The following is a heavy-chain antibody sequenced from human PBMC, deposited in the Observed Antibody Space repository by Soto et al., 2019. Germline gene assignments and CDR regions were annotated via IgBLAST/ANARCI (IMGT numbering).Heavy chain of an antibody. Sequence: SETLSLTCAVYGGSFSGYYWSWIRQPPGKGLEWIGEINHSGSTNYNPSLKSRVTISVDTSKNQFSLKLSSVTAADTAVYYCARYYYGSGSSNWFDPWGQGTLVTVSS. J-gene: IGHJ5*02. CDR3: ARYYYGSGSSNWFDP. CDR2: INHSGST. D-gene: IGHD3-10*01. CDR1: GGSFSGYY. V-gene: IGHV4-34*01.